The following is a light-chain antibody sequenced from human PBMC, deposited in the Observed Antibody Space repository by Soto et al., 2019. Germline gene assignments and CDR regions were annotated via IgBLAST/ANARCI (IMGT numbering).Light chain of an antibody. CDR2: DAS. CDR3: QQHNNWPPVT. CDR1: QSVSRH. Sequence: EIVLTQSPATLSLSPGERATLSCRASQSVSRHLAWYQQKPGQAPRLLIYDASNRATGIPARFSGSGSGTDFNLTISSLEPEDFAVYYCQQHNNWPPVTFGGGTKVEIK. V-gene: IGKV3-11*01. J-gene: IGKJ4*01.